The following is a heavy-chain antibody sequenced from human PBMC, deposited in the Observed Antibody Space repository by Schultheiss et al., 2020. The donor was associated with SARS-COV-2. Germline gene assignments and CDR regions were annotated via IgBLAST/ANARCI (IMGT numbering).Heavy chain of an antibody. D-gene: IGHD2-8*02. Sequence: SETLSLTCTVSGGSISSGSYYWSWIRQPAGKGLEWIGRIYTSGSTNYNPSLKSRVTISVDTSKNQFSLKLSSVTAADTAVYYCARGLVGYCTGGVCSNWFDPWGQGTLVTVSS. CDR3: ARGLVGYCTGGVCSNWFDP. CDR1: GGSISSGSYY. J-gene: IGHJ5*02. CDR2: IYTSGST. V-gene: IGHV4-61*02.